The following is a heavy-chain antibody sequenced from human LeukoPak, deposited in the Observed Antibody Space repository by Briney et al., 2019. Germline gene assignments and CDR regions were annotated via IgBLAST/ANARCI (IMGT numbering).Heavy chain of an antibody. J-gene: IGHJ4*02. CDR3: AKPNYDILTGPFDY. D-gene: IGHD3-9*01. CDR2: ISGNGGST. CDR1: GFTFSSYA. V-gene: IGHV3-23*01. Sequence: GGSLRLSCAASGFTFSSYAMSWVRQAPGKGLEWVSDISGNGGSTYYADSVKGRFTISRDNSKSTLYLQMNSLRAEDTAVYYCAKPNYDILTGPFDYWGQGTLVTVSS.